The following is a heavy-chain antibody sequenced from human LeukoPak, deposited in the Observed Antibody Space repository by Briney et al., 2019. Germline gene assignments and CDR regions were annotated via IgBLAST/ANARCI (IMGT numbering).Heavy chain of an antibody. D-gene: IGHD2-2*02. J-gene: IGHJ5*02. Sequence: ASVKVSCKASGGTFSSYAISWVRQAPGQGLERMGGIIPIFGTANYAQKFQGRVTITTGESTSTAYMELSSLRSEDTAVYYCATLPYYCSSTSCYSRWGFDPWGQGTLVTVSS. V-gene: IGHV1-69*05. CDR2: IIPIFGTA. CDR1: GGTFSSYA. CDR3: ATLPYYCSSTSCYSRWGFDP.